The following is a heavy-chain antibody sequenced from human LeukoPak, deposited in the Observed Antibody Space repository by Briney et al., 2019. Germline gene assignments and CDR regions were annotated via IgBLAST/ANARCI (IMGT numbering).Heavy chain of an antibody. V-gene: IGHV4-30-4*08. J-gene: IGHJ3*02. Sequence: PSETLSLTCTVSGGSISSGGYYWSWIRQPPGKGLEWIGYIYYSGSTYYNPSLRSRLTISVDTSKNQFSLKLSSVTAADTAVYYCARDPHPYYCTSINCYENAFDIWGQGTMVTVSS. D-gene: IGHD2-2*01. CDR2: IYYSGST. CDR3: ARDPHPYYCTSINCYENAFDI. CDR1: GGSISSGGYY.